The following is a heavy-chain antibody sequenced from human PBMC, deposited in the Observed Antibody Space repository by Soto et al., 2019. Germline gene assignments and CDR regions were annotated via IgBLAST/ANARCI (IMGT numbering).Heavy chain of an antibody. V-gene: IGHV3-49*03. CDR1: GFTFGDYT. D-gene: IGHD3-22*01. CDR3: TRGTSRYYDSSGYY. CDR2: IRNRAYGGTT. Sequence: EVPLVESGGGLVQPGRSLRLSCTASGFTFGDYTMSWFRQAPGKGLEWVGFIRNRAYGGTTEYAASVKGRFTISRDDSRSIAYLQLNSLKTEDTSVYYCTRGTSRYYDSSGYYWGQGTLVTVSS. J-gene: IGHJ4*02.